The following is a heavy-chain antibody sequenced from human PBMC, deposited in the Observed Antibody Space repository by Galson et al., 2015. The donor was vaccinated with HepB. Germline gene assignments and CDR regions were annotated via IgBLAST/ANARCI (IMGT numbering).Heavy chain of an antibody. V-gene: IGHV3-48*04. CDR3: ARGRGQQLVYGLDY. CDR1: GFTFSSSC. CDR2: ITSSSAI. J-gene: IGHJ4*02. D-gene: IGHD6-13*01. Sequence: SLRLSCAASGFTFSSSCMNWVRQAPGKGLEWVSYITSSSAIYYADSVKGRFTISRDNAKNSLYLQMNSLRTEDTAVYYCARGRGQQLVYGLDYWGQGTLVTVSS.